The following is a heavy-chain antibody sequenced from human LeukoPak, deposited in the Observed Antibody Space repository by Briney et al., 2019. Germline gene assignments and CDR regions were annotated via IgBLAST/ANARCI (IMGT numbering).Heavy chain of an antibody. CDR3: AREGPYSSSND. Sequence: GGSLRLSCAASGFIFSGYSMNWVRQAPGKGLEWVSHITSSSSTIYYADSVKGRFTISRDDGKNSLYLQMNSLRAEDTAVYYCAREGPYSSSNDWGQGTLVTVSS. CDR2: ITSSSSTI. D-gene: IGHD6-6*01. V-gene: IGHV3-48*01. CDR1: GFIFSGYS. J-gene: IGHJ4*02.